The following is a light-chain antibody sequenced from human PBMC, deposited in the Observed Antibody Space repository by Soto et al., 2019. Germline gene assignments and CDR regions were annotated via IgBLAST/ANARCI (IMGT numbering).Light chain of an antibody. CDR2: AAS. Sequence: DIQMTQSPSSLSASGGDRVTITCRARQIFSSYLNWYQQKPGKAPKLLIYAASSLQSGVPSRFSGSGSGTDFTLTISSLQPEDFATYYCQQSYSTPRTFGQGTKVEIK. J-gene: IGKJ1*01. V-gene: IGKV1-39*01. CDR1: QIFSSY. CDR3: QQSYSTPRT.